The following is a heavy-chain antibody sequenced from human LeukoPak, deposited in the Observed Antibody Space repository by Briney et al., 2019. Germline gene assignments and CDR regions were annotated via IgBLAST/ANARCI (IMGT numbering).Heavy chain of an antibody. CDR3: ARDSRKAGYYSEF. J-gene: IGHJ4*02. Sequence: PGGSLRLSCAASGFRFDTHDLIWVRQAPGKGLECVAYISRTSTYIYYEDSVKGRLTISRDNAKNLVHLQMNSLRAEDTAVYFCARDSRKAGYYSEFWGQGTVVTVSS. CDR2: ISRTSTYI. D-gene: IGHD3-22*01. CDR1: GFRFDTHD. V-gene: IGHV3-21*01.